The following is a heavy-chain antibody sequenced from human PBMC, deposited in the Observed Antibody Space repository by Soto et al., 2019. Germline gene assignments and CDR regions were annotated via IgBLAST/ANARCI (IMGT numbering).Heavy chain of an antibody. J-gene: IGHJ4*02. D-gene: IGHD1-26*01. V-gene: IGHV4-30-2*01. CDR1: GYSISTGYS. CDR2: INHLETT. Sequence: SETLSLTCAVSGYSISTGYSWSWIRQTPGKGLEWIGYINHLETTFYNPSFESRLSLSIDRAKNQFSLNLNSMSAADRAVYFCARGGGSDSFDCWGQGILVTVSS. CDR3: ARGGGSDSFDC.